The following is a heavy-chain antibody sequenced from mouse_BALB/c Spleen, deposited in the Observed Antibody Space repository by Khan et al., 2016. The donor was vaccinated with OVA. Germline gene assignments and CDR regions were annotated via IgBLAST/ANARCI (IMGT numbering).Heavy chain of an antibody. Sequence: EVKLLESGGDLVKPGGSLKLSCAASGFTFSTYGMSWVRPAPDKRLEWVATVSTGGSYTYYPDSVKGRFTISRDNAKNTLYLQRSGLRSEDTAMFYCTRLAYYYDSEVFAYWGQGTLVTVSA. CDR2: VSTGGSYT. J-gene: IGHJ3*01. V-gene: IGHV5-6*01. CDR1: GFTFSTYG. CDR3: TRLAYYYDSEVFAY. D-gene: IGHD1-1*01.